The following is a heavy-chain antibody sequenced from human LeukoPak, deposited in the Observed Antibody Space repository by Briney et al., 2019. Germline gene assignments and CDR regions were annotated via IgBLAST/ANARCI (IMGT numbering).Heavy chain of an antibody. Sequence: ASVKVSCKPSGYTFTGFYVHRVRQAPGQGLEWMGWINGNSGGTKYAQKFQGRVTMTRDTSISTAYMELSRLRSDDTAVYYCAREGYYDSSGYPHVFDCWGQGTLVTVSS. V-gene: IGHV1-2*02. J-gene: IGHJ4*02. CDR2: INGNSGGT. D-gene: IGHD3-22*01. CDR1: GYTFTGFY. CDR3: AREGYYDSSGYPHVFDC.